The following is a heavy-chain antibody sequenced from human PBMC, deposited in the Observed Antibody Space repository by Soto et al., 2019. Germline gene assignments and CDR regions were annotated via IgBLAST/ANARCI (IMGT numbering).Heavy chain of an antibody. Sequence: GASVKVSCKASGYTFTSYDINWVRQATGQGLEWMGWMNPNSGNTGYAQKFQGRVTMTRNTSISTAYMELSSLRSEDTAVYYCARGKRGLYGHYYYGMDFWGKGTTVTVSS. CDR3: ARGKRGLYGHYYYGMDF. CDR2: MNPNSGNT. J-gene: IGHJ6*04. D-gene: IGHD3-16*02. V-gene: IGHV1-8*01. CDR1: GYTFTSYD.